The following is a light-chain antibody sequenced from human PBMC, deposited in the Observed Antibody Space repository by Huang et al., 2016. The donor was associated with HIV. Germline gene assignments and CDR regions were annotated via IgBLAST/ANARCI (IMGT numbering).Light chain of an antibody. Sequence: EIVMTQSPATLSMSPGERATLSCRASQSVSTRLAWYQHKPGQAPRLLIAEPSTRATGGPARFSGSGSGTEFALTISGLQAEDFAVYYCQKYNNWPWAFGQGTKVEIK. J-gene: IGKJ1*01. V-gene: IGKV3-15*01. CDR1: QSVSTR. CDR3: QKYNNWPWA. CDR2: EPS.